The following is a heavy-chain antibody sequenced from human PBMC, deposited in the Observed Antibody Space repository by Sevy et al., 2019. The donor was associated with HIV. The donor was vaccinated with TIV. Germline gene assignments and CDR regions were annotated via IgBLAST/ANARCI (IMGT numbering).Heavy chain of an antibody. Sequence: GGSLSLSCAASGFTFSSYSMNWVRQAPGKGLEWVSSISSSSSYIYYADSVKGRFTISRDNAKNSLYLQMNSLRAEDTAVYYCARDSQGWELRSAFDIWGQGTMVTVSS. CDR2: ISSSSSYI. J-gene: IGHJ3*02. V-gene: IGHV3-21*01. D-gene: IGHD1-26*01. CDR3: ARDSQGWELRSAFDI. CDR1: GFTFSSYS.